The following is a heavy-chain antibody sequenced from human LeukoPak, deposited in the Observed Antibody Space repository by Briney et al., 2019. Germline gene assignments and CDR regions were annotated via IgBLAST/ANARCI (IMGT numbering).Heavy chain of an antibody. CDR1: GFTFSSHY. CDR2: INSDGSST. CDR3: TRDWTARSNAFDI. J-gene: IGHJ3*02. D-gene: IGHD3/OR15-3a*01. V-gene: IGHV3-74*01. Sequence: PGGSLRLSCAASGFTFSSHYMHGVRHAPGKGLVWVSRINSDGSSTNYADSVKGRFPISRDNAKNTLFLQMNSLRAEDTAVYYCTRDWTARSNAFDIWGQGTMVTVSS.